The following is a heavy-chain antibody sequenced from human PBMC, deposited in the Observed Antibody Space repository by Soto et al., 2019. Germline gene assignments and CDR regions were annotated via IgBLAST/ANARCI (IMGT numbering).Heavy chain of an antibody. Sequence: ASVKVSCKASGYTFTSYYMHWVRQAPGQGLEWMGIINPSGGNTNYAQKFQGRVTMTRDTSTSTVYMELSNLRSEDTAVYYCATDNGDTALAYWGQGTLVTVSS. CDR2: INPSGGNT. V-gene: IGHV1-46*01. CDR3: ATDNGDTALAY. D-gene: IGHD5-18*01. J-gene: IGHJ4*02. CDR1: GYTFTSYY.